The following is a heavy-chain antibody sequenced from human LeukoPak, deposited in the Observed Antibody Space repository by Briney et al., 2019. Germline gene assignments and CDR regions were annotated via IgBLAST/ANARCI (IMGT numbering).Heavy chain of an antibody. CDR2: INPNSGGT. V-gene: IGHV1-2*02. D-gene: IGHD6-13*01. Sequence: ASVKVSCKASGYTFTGYYMHLVRQAPGQGLEWMGWINPNSGGTNYAQKFQGRVTMTRDTSISTAYMELSRLRSDDTAVYYCARDRRASSSWYDYWGQGTLVTVSS. CDR1: GYTFTGYY. CDR3: ARDRRASSSWYDY. J-gene: IGHJ4*02.